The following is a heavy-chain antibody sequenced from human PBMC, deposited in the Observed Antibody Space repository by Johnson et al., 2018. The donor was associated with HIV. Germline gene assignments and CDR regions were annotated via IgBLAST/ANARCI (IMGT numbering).Heavy chain of an antibody. CDR1: GFTFSSYD. J-gene: IGHJ3*02. CDR2: IGTAGDT. V-gene: IGHV3-13*01. D-gene: IGHD6-13*01. Sequence: VQLVESGGGVVQPGGSLRLSCAASGFTFSSYDMHWVRQATGKGLEWVSAIGTAGDTYYPGSVKGRFTISRENAKNSLYLQMNSLRAEDTGVYYCARDRLFGSSWYGVGAFDIWGQGTMVTVSS. CDR3: ARDRLFGSSWYGVGAFDI.